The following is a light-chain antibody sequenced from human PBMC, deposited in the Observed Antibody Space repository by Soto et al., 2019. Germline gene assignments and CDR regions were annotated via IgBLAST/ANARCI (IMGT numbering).Light chain of an antibody. V-gene: IGLV2-14*03. J-gene: IGLJ2*01. CDR3: SAYTHSNTVI. CDR1: SSDVAAYNF. CDR2: EVI. Sequence: QSVLTQPASVSGSPGQSITISCTGTSSDVAAYNFVSWYQQHPGEVPKLMIYEVIKRPSGISDRFSGSKSGNTASLTISGLQADDEADYYCSAYTHSNTVIFGGGTKVTVL.